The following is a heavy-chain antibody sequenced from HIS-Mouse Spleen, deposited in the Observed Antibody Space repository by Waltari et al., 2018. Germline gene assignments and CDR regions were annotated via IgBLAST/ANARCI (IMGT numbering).Heavy chain of an antibody. CDR1: GGSISSSSYY. D-gene: IGHD6-13*01. Sequence: QLQLQESGPGLVKHSETLSLTCTVSGGSISSSSYYWGWIRQPPGKGREWIGSIYYSGSTSYNPSLKSRVTKSVDPSRNQFSLKLSSVTAADTAVYYCAREIPYSSSWYDWYFDLWGRGTLVTVSS. CDR3: AREIPYSSSWYDWYFDL. J-gene: IGHJ2*01. CDR2: IYYSGST. V-gene: IGHV4-39*07.